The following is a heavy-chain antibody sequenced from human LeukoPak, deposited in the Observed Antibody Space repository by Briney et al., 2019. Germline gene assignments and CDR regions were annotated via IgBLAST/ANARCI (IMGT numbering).Heavy chain of an antibody. CDR2: IKVDGRET. J-gene: IGHJ3*02. CDR1: GFIFNDYW. V-gene: IGHV3-7*02. D-gene: IGHD1-26*01. CDR3: ARGPLVGTPDAFDI. Sequence: PGGSLRLSCEASGFIFNDYWMAWVRQAPGKGLEWVANIKVDGRETYYVDSLKGRFTISRDNAKKSLYLQMNSLRAEDTAVYYCARGPLVGTPDAFDIWGQGTMVTVSS.